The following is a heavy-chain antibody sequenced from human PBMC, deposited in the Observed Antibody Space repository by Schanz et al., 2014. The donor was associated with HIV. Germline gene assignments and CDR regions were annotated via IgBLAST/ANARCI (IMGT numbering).Heavy chain of an antibody. CDR3: ANEGLTGFIDY. CDR1: GGTFGSYG. V-gene: IGHV1-18*01. CDR2: ISAYNGNT. J-gene: IGHJ4*02. Sequence: QVQLVQSGAEVKKPGSSVKVSCKASGGTFGSYGISWVRQAPGQGLEWMGRISAYNGNTNYVQKFQGRVTMTTDTSTSTAYMELRSLRSDDTAVYYCANEGLTGFIDYWGQGTLVTVSS. D-gene: IGHD6-25*01.